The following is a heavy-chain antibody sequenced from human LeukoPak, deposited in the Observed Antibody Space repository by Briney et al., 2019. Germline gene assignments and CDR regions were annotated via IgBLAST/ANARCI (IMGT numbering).Heavy chain of an antibody. CDR1: GFTFSSYE. CDR3: AREGSYGSGNYRVLRDWFDP. D-gene: IGHD3-10*01. V-gene: IGHV3-48*03. Sequence: GGSLRLSCAASGFTFSSYEMNWVRQAPGKGLEWVSYISSSGSTIYYADSVKGRFTISRDNAKNSVDLQMNSLRVEDTAVYYCAREGSYGSGNYRVLRDWFDPWGQGTLVTVSS. J-gene: IGHJ5*02. CDR2: ISSSGSTI.